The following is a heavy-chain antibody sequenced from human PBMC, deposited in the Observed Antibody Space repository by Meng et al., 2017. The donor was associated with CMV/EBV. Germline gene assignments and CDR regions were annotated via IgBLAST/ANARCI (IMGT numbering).Heavy chain of an antibody. CDR3: ARDLPIFGVVIHAFDL. Sequence: SVKVSCKASGGTFSSYAISWVRQAPGQGLEWMGGIIPLLGTANYAQKFQGRVTITADKSTGTAYMELNSLRSEDTAVYYCARDLPIFGVVIHAFDLWGQGTMVTVSS. CDR1: GGTFSSYA. J-gene: IGHJ3*01. V-gene: IGHV1-69*10. CDR2: IIPLLGTA. D-gene: IGHD3-3*01.